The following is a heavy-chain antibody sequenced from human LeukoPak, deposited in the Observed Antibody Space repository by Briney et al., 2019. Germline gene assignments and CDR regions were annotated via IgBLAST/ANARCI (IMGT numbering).Heavy chain of an antibody. CDR1: GFSVKSNY. Sequence: PGGSLRLSCAASGFSVKSNYMNWVRQAPGKGLEWVSLIYSGGTTYYADSVNGRFTISRDNSKNTLYLQMNSLRAEDTAVYYCARRYCSTCPTGHSFDLWGQGTMVTVSS. V-gene: IGHV3-53*01. CDR2: IYSGGTT. CDR3: ARRYCSTCPTGHSFDL. D-gene: IGHD2-2*01. J-gene: IGHJ3*01.